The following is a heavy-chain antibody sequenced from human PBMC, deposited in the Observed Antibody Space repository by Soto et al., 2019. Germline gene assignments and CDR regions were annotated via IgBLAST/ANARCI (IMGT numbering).Heavy chain of an antibody. J-gene: IGHJ5*01. CDR2: IRPHNGDT. V-gene: IGHV1-18*01. CDR3: VRDRSGWYDF. CDR1: GYTFTTIR. D-gene: IGHD6-19*01. Sequence: QVQLVQSAAEVGKPGASVKVSGNASGYTFTTIRLSWVRQAPGQGLEWMGWIRPHNGDTQYAQKFQGRVSMTADTSTTTAYMEVRSLSPDDTAVFYCVRDRSGWYDFWGQGTLVTVSS.